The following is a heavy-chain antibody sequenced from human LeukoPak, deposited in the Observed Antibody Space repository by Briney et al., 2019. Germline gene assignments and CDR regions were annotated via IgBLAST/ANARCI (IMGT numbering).Heavy chain of an antibody. V-gene: IGHV3-48*01. Sequence: GGSLRLSCAASGFTFSSYSMNWVRQAPGKGREWVSYISSSSSTIYYADSVKVRFTISRDNAKNSLYLQRNSRRAEDTAVYYWARDQGDDGMAYWGQGTLVTVS. D-gene: IGHD5-24*01. J-gene: IGHJ4*02. CDR3: ARDQGDDGMAY. CDR2: ISSSSSTI. CDR1: GFTFSSYS.